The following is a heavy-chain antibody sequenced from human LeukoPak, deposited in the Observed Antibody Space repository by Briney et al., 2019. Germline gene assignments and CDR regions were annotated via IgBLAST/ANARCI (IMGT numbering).Heavy chain of an antibody. Sequence: SETLSLTCTVSGGSISNKDYYWGWIRQPPGKGLEWIGSIYYSGSTYYNPSLKSRVTISVDTSKNQFSLKLSSVTAADTAVYYCARDLVVVVPAAIDWYFDLWGRGTLVTVSS. J-gene: IGHJ2*01. V-gene: IGHV4-39*07. CDR3: ARDLVVVVPAAIDWYFDL. CDR2: IYYSGST. D-gene: IGHD2-2*01. CDR1: GGSISNKDYY.